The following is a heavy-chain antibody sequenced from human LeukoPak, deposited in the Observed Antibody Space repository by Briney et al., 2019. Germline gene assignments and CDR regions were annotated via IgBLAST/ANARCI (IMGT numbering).Heavy chain of an antibody. D-gene: IGHD1-26*01. CDR2: ISSSGSTI. CDR1: GFTFSSYE. J-gene: IGHJ4*02. Sequence: TGGSLRLSCAASGFTFSSYEMNWVRQAPGKGLEWVSYISSSGSTIYYADSVKGRFTISRDNAKNSLYLQMNSLRAEDTALYYCARDLSILVGSTKGFDYWGQGTLATVSS. CDR3: ARDLSILVGSTKGFDY. V-gene: IGHV3-48*03.